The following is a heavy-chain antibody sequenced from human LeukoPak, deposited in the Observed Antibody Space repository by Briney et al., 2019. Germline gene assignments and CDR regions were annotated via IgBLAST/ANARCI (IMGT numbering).Heavy chain of an antibody. Sequence: PSQTLSLTCTVSGGSVSSGDYYWSWIRQHPGKGLEWIGYIYYSGSTYYNPSLKSRVTISVDTSKNQFSLKLNSVTAADTAVYYCARDSGYRAYWYFDLWGRGTLVTVSS. D-gene: IGHD3-10*01. CDR1: GGSVSSGDYY. CDR2: IYYSGST. CDR3: ARDSGYRAYWYFDL. J-gene: IGHJ2*01. V-gene: IGHV4-31*03.